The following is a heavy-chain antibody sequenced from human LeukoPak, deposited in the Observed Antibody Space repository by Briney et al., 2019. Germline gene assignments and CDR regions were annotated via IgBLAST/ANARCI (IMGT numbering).Heavy chain of an antibody. D-gene: IGHD2-2*02. CDR3: AREGGYCSSTSCYSGENNWFDH. Sequence: SETLSLTCTVSGGSISSGDYYWSWIRQPPGKGLEWIGYIYYSGSTYYNPSLKSRVTISVDTSKNQFSLKLSSVTAADTAVYYCAREGGYCSSTSCYSGENNWFDHWGQGTLVTVSS. CDR2: IYYSGST. CDR1: GGSISSGDYY. J-gene: IGHJ5*02. V-gene: IGHV4-30-4*01.